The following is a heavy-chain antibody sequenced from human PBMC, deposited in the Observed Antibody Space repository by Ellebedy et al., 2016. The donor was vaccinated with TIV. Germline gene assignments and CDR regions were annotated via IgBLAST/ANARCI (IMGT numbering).Heavy chain of an antibody. D-gene: IGHD1-14*01. Sequence: GESLKISCSASGFIFSDFQMSWIRQAPGKGLECISSISSSGATVYYADSVKGRFSISRDSARNSLYLQLNSLRAEDTAMYYCARDTRFIDHQHNWFDPWGQGTLVTVSS. CDR2: ISSSGATV. J-gene: IGHJ5*02. CDR3: ARDTRFIDHQHNWFDP. V-gene: IGHV3-11*01. CDR1: GFIFSDFQ.